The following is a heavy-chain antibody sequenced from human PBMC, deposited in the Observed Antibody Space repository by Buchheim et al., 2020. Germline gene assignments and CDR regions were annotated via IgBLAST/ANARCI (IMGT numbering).Heavy chain of an antibody. J-gene: IGHJ6*02. D-gene: IGHD2-2*01. CDR1: GGSISSGGYY. V-gene: IGHV4-31*03. Sequence: QVQLQESGPGLVKPSQTLSLTCTVSGGSISSGGYYWSWIRQHPGKGLEWIGYIYYSGSTYYNPSLKSRVTISVDTSKNQFSLKLSSVTAADTAVYYCARDRRYKTVPAARSSDYYYYGMDVWGQGTT. CDR3: ARDRRYKTVPAARSSDYYYYGMDV. CDR2: IYYSGST.